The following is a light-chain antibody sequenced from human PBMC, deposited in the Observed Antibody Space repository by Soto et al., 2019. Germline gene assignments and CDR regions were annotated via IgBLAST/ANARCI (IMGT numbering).Light chain of an antibody. Sequence: QSALTQPASVSGSPGQSITISCTGTSSGVGGYNYVSWYQQHPGKAPKLMIYDVSNRPSGVSNRFSGSKSGNTASLTISGLQAEDEADYYCSSYTSSSAPGVFGTGTKVTVL. CDR2: DVS. J-gene: IGLJ1*01. CDR1: SSGVGGYNY. V-gene: IGLV2-14*01. CDR3: SSYTSSSAPGV.